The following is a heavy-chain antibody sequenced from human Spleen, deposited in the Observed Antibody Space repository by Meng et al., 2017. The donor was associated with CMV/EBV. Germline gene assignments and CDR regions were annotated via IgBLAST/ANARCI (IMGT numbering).Heavy chain of an antibody. D-gene: IGHD6-13*01. J-gene: IGHJ4*02. Sequence: GGSLRLSCAASGFTFSSYAMHWVRQAPGKGLEWVAVISYDGSNKYYADSVKGRFTISRDNAKTSLYLQMNSLRAEDTAVYYCARLGPQRIAAAGMDYWGQGTLVTVSS. V-gene: IGHV3-30-3*01. CDR3: ARLGPQRIAAAGMDY. CDR2: ISYDGSNK. CDR1: GFTFSSYA.